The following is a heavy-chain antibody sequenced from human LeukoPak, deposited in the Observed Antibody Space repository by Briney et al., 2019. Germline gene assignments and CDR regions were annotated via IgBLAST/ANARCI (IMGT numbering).Heavy chain of an antibody. CDR1: GFTFSDPW. CDR2: IKSTADGGAT. J-gene: IGHJ5*02. CDR3: TTYGGYEGLSDH. D-gene: IGHD5-12*01. Sequence: PGGSLRLSCAASGFTFSDPWMGWGRQAPGKGLEWVGRIKSTADGGATDYAAAVQGRFTISRDDSKDNLYLQMNSLKTEDTAVYYCTTYGGYEGLSDHWGQGTLVTVSS. V-gene: IGHV3-15*01.